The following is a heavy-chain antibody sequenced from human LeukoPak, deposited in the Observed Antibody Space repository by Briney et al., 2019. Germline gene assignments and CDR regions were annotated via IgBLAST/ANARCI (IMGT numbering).Heavy chain of an antibody. Sequence: PGGSLRLSCAASGFTFSNYAMSWVRQAPGKGLERVSSIGGSDGRTYYAESVQGRFTISRDNSKKTLYLQMNSLRVEDTAVYFCADPPNADYWGQGTLVTVSS. CDR1: GFTFSNYA. V-gene: IGHV3-23*01. J-gene: IGHJ4*02. D-gene: IGHD4/OR15-4a*01. CDR3: ADPPNADY. CDR2: IGGSDGRT.